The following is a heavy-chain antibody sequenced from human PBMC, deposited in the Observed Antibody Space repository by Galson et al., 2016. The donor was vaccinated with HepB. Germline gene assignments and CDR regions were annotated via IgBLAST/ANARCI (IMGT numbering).Heavy chain of an antibody. CDR1: GFSFGSYW. CDR3: VRDES. V-gene: IGHV3-7*03. CDR2: IKQDGSET. Sequence: LRLSCAASGFSFGSYWLSWVRQAPGKGLEWVAKIKQDGSETYYVDSVKGRFTISRDNAKNSLYLQMNSLRADDTAVYNCVRDESWGPGTLVTVSS. J-gene: IGHJ4*02.